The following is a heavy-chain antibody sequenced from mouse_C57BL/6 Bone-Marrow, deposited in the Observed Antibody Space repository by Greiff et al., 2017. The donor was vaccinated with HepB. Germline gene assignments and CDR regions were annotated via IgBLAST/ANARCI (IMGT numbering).Heavy chain of an antibody. V-gene: IGHV1-82*01. CDR2: IYPGDGDI. D-gene: IGHD1-1*01. CDR1: GYAFSSSW. J-gene: IGHJ4*01. CDR3: ARGYYGSSYYAMDC. Sequence: QVQLKESGPELVKPGASVKISCKASGYAFSSSWMNWVKQRPGKGLEWIGRIYPGDGDINYNGKFKGKATLTADKSASTAYMQRSSLTSEDSAVYFCARGYYGSSYYAMDCWGQGTSVTVSS.